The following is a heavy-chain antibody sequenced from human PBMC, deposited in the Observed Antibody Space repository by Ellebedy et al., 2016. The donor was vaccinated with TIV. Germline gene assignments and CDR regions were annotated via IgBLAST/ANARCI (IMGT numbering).Heavy chain of an antibody. Sequence: SETLSLXXTVSGYSITSYYWNWIRQSPGKGLEWIGYIYHSGSTNYNPSLKSRVTMSVDTSKNQFSLNLNSVTAADTAMYYCARVATGDWGQGTLVTVSS. J-gene: IGHJ4*02. CDR2: IYHSGST. CDR3: ARVATGD. CDR1: GYSITSYY. D-gene: IGHD5-12*01. V-gene: IGHV4-59*01.